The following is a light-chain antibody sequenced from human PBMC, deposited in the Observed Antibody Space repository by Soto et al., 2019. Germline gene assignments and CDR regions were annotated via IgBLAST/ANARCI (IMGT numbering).Light chain of an antibody. CDR3: QQYGYSPIT. Sequence: IVLTQSSGSLSLSPGEGDSLXCRAGQSISSHYQACYQQEPGQAPMLPTYGASSRATGIPHKFSGSGSATAFTPTIDGLEPEDFAVYYGQQYGYSPITFGQGTRLEIK. V-gene: IGKV3-20*01. CDR2: GAS. J-gene: IGKJ5*01. CDR1: QSISSHY.